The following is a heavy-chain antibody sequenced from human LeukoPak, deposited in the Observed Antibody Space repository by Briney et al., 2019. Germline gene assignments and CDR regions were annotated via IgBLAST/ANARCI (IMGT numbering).Heavy chain of an antibody. CDR3: YGITIFGVVIIRDY. D-gene: IGHD3-3*01. V-gene: IGHV4-39*01. CDR1: GGSISSSSYY. J-gene: IGHJ4*02. Sequence: PSEALSLTCTVSGGSISSSSYYWGWIRQPPGKGLEWIGSIYYGGSTYYNPSLKSRVTMSVDTSKNQFSLKLSSVTAADTAVYYCYGITIFGVVIIRDYWGQGTLVTVSS. CDR2: IYYGGST.